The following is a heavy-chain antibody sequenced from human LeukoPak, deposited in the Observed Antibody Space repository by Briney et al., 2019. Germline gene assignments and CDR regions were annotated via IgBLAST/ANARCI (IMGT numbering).Heavy chain of an antibody. CDR2: ISGSGGST. CDR1: GFTFSSYA. D-gene: IGHD6-13*01. J-gene: IGHJ4*02. V-gene: IGHV3-23*01. CDR3: AVKFHYSSSWYYFDY. Sequence: GGSLRLSCAASGFTFSSYAMSWVRQAPGKGLEWVSAISGSGGSTYYADSVKGRFTISRDNSKNTLYLQMNSLRAEDMAVYYCAVKFHYSSSWYYFDYWGQGTLVTVSS.